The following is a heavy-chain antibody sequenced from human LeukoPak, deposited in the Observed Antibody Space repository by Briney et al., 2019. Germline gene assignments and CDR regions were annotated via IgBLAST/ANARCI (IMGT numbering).Heavy chain of an antibody. CDR1: GGSFGFYY. J-gene: IGHJ4*02. CDR3: ARAPLGERVDY. D-gene: IGHD3-16*01. V-gene: IGHV4-34*01. Sequence: SETLSLTCAVYGGSFGFYYWTWIRQSPDKGLEWIGEINHSGTTNYNPSFRSRVTISVDMSKNQFSLKLTSVTAADTAVYYCARAPLGERVDYWGQGTLVTVSS. CDR2: INHSGTT.